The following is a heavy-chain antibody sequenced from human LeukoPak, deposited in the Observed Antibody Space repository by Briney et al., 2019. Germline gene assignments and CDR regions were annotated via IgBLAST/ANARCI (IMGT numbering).Heavy chain of an antibody. CDR1: GFTFSTFA. J-gene: IGHJ4*02. CDR2: ITGAGSTT. V-gene: IGHV3-23*01. Sequence: GGSLRLSCAASGFTFSTFAMSWVRQDPGRGLEWVSSITGAGSTTYYPESVKGRFTISRDNPKNTLYLQMNSLRVEDTAVYFCVRDRNYFEALQRSYWGQGTLVTVSS. CDR3: VRDRNYFEALQRSY. D-gene: IGHD1-7*01.